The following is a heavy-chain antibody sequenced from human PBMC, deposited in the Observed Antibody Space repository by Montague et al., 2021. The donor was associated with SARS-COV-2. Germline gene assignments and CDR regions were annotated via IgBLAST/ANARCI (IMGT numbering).Heavy chain of an antibody. V-gene: IGHV3-23*03. CDR3: AKDGATVRGLINWYFDL. J-gene: IGHJ2*01. D-gene: IGHD3-10*01. CDR1: GFTFSNYA. Sequence: SLRLSCAASGFTFSNYAMNWVRQAPGKGLEWVSVIFGSGSSTYYSGSVSGRFTVSRDNSKTTLYLQMNNLRAEDTAVYYCAKDGATVRGLINWYFDLWGRGTLVTVSS. CDR2: IFGSGSST.